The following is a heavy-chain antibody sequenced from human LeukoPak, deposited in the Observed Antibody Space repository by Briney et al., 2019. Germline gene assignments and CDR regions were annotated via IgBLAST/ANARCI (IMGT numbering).Heavy chain of an antibody. CDR2: ISSSSSTI. J-gene: IGHJ4*02. D-gene: IGHD6-19*01. Sequence: GGSLRLSCAASGFTFSSYSMNWVRQAPGKGLEWVSYISSSSSTIYYADSVKGRFTISRDNAKNSLYLQMNSLRAEDTAVYYCAIAGYSSGWYERRYYFDYWGQGTLVTVSS. CDR3: AIAGYSSGWYERRYYFDY. V-gene: IGHV3-48*04. CDR1: GFTFSSYS.